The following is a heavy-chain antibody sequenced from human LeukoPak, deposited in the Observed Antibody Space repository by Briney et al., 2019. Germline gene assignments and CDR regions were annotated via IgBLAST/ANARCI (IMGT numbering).Heavy chain of an antibody. CDR1: GASIKSYY. CDR3: SVRLGDRSTSFDP. CDR2: IFDSGTT. V-gene: IGHV4-59*08. Sequence: PSETLSLTRTVSGASIKSYYWSWIRQPPGKGLEWVGYIFDSGTTNYNPSLKSRVTISVDTSKNQFSLKLSSVTAADTAVYYCSVRLGDRSTSFDPWGQGTLVTVSS. D-gene: IGHD3-16*01. J-gene: IGHJ5*02.